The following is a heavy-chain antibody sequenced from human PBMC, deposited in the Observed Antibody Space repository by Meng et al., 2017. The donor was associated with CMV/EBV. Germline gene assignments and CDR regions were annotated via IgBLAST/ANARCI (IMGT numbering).Heavy chain of an antibody. CDR2: IYSGGST. D-gene: IGHD3-10*01. CDR1: GFIVSSNY. V-gene: IGHV3-53*01. CDR3: ARGTRGLGSYYFDY. Sequence: GGSLRLPCAASGFIVSSNYMSWVRQAPGKGLEWVSVIYSGGSTYYADSVKGRFTISRDNSKNTLYLQMNSLRAEDTAVYYCARGTRGLGSYYFDYWVQGTLVTVSS. J-gene: IGHJ4*02.